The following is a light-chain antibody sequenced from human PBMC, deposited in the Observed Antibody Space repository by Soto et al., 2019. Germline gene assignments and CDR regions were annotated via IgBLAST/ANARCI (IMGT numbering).Light chain of an antibody. CDR1: SSDLGSYNY. J-gene: IGLJ2*01. CDR2: EVN. Sequence: QSVLTQPASVSGSPGQSITISCTGTSSDLGSYNYVSWYQQHPGKAPKVMIYEVNNRLSGVSNRFSGSKSGNTASLTISGLQAEDEADYYCSSYTSSSTLVFGGATKLTVL. V-gene: IGLV2-14*01. CDR3: SSYTSSSTLV.